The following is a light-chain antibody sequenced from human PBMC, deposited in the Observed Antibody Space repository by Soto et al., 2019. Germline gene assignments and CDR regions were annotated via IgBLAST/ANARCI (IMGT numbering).Light chain of an antibody. V-gene: IGKV1-39*01. CDR2: SGS. Sequence: DLQMTQSPFSLSASVGDRVSITCRASQSISTSLTWYQQKPGKAPQLLIYSGSRLQSGVPSRFSGSGSGTDFTLTISSLRPEDFATYYCQQSYSLPITFGQGTRLEI. J-gene: IGKJ5*01. CDR3: QQSYSLPIT. CDR1: QSISTS.